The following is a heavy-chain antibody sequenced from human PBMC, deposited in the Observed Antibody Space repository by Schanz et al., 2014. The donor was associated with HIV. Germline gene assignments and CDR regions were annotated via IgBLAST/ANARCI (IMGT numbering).Heavy chain of an antibody. V-gene: IGHV1-18*04. CDR3: ARDSTDYYDSSGYQY. CDR2: ISAYNGNT. Sequence: QLQLVQSGAEVKKPGASVKVSCKASGYTFSSYGISWVRQAPGQGLEWMGWISAYNGNTNYAQNLQGRVTMTTDTFTSTAYMELRSLRSDETAVYYCARDSTDYYDSSGYQYWGQGTLVTVSS. CDR1: GYTFSSYG. D-gene: IGHD3-22*01. J-gene: IGHJ4*02.